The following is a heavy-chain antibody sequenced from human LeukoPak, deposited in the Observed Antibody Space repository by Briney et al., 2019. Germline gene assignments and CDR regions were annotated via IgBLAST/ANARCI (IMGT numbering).Heavy chain of an antibody. CDR2: ISAYNGNT. CDR3: ARDDIVVVVAATGNFDY. J-gene: IGHJ4*02. Sequence: GASVKVSCKASGYTFTSYGTRWVRQAPGQGLEWMGWISAYNGNTNYAQKLQGRVTMTTDTSTSTAYMELRSLRSDDTAVYYCARDDIVVVVAATGNFDYWGQGTLVTVSS. V-gene: IGHV1-18*01. CDR1: GYTFTSYG. D-gene: IGHD2-15*01.